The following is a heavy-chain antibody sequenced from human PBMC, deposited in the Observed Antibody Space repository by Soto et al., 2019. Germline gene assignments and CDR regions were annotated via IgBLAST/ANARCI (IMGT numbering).Heavy chain of an antibody. Sequence: SVKVSWKACRGTFSSYSISCARQAPGQGLEWMGRIIPILGIANYAQKFQGRVTITADKSTSTAYMELSSLRSEDTAVYYCASSGYDSPADAFDIWGQGTMVTVSS. CDR3: ASSGYDSPADAFDI. V-gene: IGHV1-69*02. CDR1: RGTFSSYS. J-gene: IGHJ3*02. CDR2: IIPILGIA. D-gene: IGHD5-12*01.